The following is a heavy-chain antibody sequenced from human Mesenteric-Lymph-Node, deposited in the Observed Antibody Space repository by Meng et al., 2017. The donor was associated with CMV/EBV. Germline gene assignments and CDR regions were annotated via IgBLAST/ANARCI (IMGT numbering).Heavy chain of an antibody. V-gene: IGHV4-4*02. D-gene: IGHD2-8*01. Sequence: SETLSLTCAVSGDSMSNNHWWSWVRRLPGKGLEWIGEASPTGATNYNPSLRSRVTISGDNSENQFSLKLTSVTAADTAIYYCARGHCTKTRCYTGTFDYWGLGTLVTVSS. CDR1: GDSMSNNHW. CDR3: ARGHCTKTRCYTGTFDY. J-gene: IGHJ4*02. CDR2: ASPTGAT.